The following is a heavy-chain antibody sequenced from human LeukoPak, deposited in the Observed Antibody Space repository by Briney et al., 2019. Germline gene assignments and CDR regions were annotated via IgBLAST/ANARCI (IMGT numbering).Heavy chain of an antibody. V-gene: IGHV4-59*08. CDR3: ARASSLYYYDSSGYYPFDY. CDR1: GGSISSYY. J-gene: IGHJ4*02. CDR2: IYYSGST. Sequence: SETLSLTCTVSGGSISSYYGSWIRQPPGKGLEWGGYIYYSGSTNYNPSLKSRVTISVDTSKNQFSLKLSSVTAADTAVYYCARASSLYYYDSSGYYPFDYWGQGTLVTVSS. D-gene: IGHD3-22*01.